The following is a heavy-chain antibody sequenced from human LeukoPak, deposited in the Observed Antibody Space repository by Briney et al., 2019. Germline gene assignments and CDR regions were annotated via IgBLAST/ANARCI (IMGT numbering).Heavy chain of an antibody. J-gene: IGHJ5*02. CDR2: IIPIFGTA. V-gene: IGHV1-69*13. Sequence: SVKVSCKASGGTFSSYAISRVRQAPGQGLEWMGGIIPIFGTANYAQKFQGRVTITADESTSTAYMELSSLRAEDTAVYYCARDETGTYNWFDPWGQGTLVTVSS. CDR1: GGTFSSYA. D-gene: IGHD1-1*01. CDR3: ARDETGTYNWFDP.